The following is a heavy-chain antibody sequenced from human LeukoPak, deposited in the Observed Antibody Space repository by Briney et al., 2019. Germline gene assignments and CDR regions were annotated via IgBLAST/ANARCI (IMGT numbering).Heavy chain of an antibody. V-gene: IGHV3-30*02. CDR3: AKDRGSSSGIDY. D-gene: IGHD6-6*01. Sequence: PGGSLRLSCAASGFTFSSYAMHWVRQAPGKGLEWVAFIRYDGSNKYYAESVKGRFTISRDNSKNTLYLQMNSLRAEETAVYYCAKDRGSSSGIDYWGQGTLVTVSS. J-gene: IGHJ4*02. CDR1: GFTFSSYA. CDR2: IRYDGSNK.